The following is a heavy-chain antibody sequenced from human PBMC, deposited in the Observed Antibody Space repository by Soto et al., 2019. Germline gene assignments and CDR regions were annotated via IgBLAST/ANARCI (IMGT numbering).Heavy chain of an antibody. CDR1: GGSTSSDNY. V-gene: IGHV4-30-4*01. CDR2: IYYSGNT. J-gene: IGHJ4*02. CDR3: AREGGESSDGLYYFDS. Sequence: SETLSLTCTVSGGSTSSDNYWSWIRQPPGKGLEWIGHIYYSGNTDYNPSLKSRLAISIDTSKNQFSLKLSSVTAADTAVYFCAREGGESSDGLYYFDSWGQGSLVTV. D-gene: IGHD3-16*01.